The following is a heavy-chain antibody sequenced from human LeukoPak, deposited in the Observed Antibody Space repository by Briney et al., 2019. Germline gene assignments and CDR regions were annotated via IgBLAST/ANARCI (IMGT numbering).Heavy chain of an antibody. CDR3: ARGPPSQRYYYDSSGYYLNY. D-gene: IGHD3-22*01. Sequence: ASVKVSCKASGHTFTSYDINWVRQATGQGLEWMGWMNPSSGNTGYAQKFQGRVTITRNTSISTAYMELSSLRSEDTAVYYCARGPPSQRYYYDSSGYYLNYWGQGTLVTVSS. CDR1: GHTFTSYD. CDR2: MNPSSGNT. J-gene: IGHJ4*02. V-gene: IGHV1-8*03.